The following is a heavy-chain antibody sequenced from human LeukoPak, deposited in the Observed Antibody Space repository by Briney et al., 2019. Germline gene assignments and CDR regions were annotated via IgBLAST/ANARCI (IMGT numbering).Heavy chain of an antibody. Sequence: EASVKVSCKASGYTFTSYYMHWVRQAPGQGLEWMGIINPSGGSTSYAQKFQGRVTMTRDMSTSTVYMELSSLRSEDTAVYYCARGRLVAAPSPQWLGYSWWGQGTLVTVSS. J-gene: IGHJ4*02. CDR3: ARGRLVAAPSPQWLGYSW. CDR2: INPSGGST. V-gene: IGHV1-46*01. CDR1: GYTFTSYY. D-gene: IGHD6-19*01.